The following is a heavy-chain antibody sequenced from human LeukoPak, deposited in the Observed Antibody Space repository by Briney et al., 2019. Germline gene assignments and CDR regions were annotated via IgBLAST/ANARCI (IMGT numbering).Heavy chain of an antibody. CDR2: INHRGST. V-gene: IGHV4-39*07. CDR1: GDSISSSSSY. J-gene: IGHJ5*02. Sequence: SETLSLTCTVSGDSISSSSSYWSWIRQPPGKGLEWNGEINHRGSTNYNPSLKSRVTISVGTSKNKFSLKLSSVTAADTAVYYCARDLYYPDSRGYFPVPWGQGTLVTVSS. D-gene: IGHD3-22*01. CDR3: ARDLYYPDSRGYFPVP.